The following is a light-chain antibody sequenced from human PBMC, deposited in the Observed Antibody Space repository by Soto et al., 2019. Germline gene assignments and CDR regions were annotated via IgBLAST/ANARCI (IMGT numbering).Light chain of an antibody. CDR3: CSYAGTLTPA. CDR2: DVS. CDR1: SGDVGAYNF. Sequence: QAVVTQPRSVSGSPGQSVTISCTGTSGDVGAYNFVSWYQQHPGKAPKLMIFDVSARPSGVPHRFSGSKSGSTASLTISGLQAEDEADYYCCSYAGTLTPAFGGGTKVTVL. J-gene: IGLJ2*01. V-gene: IGLV2-11*01.